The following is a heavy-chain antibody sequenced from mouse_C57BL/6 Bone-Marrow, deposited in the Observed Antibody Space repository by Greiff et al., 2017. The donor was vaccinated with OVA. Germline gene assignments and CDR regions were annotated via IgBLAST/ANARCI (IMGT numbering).Heavy chain of an antibody. CDR1: GYTFTSYW. CDR2: IHPNSGST. J-gene: IGHJ3*01. CDR3: AEITTGPAY. D-gene: IGHD1-1*01. Sequence: QVQLQQPGAELVKPGASVKLSCKASGYTFTSYWMHWVKQRPGQGLEWIGMIHPNSGSTNYNEKFKSKATLTADKSSSTAYMQLSSLTSEDSAVYYWAEITTGPAYWGQGTLVTVSA. V-gene: IGHV1-64*01.